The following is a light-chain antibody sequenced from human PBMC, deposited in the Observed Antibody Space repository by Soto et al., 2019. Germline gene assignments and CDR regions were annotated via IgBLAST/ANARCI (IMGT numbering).Light chain of an antibody. Sequence: QSVLTQPRSVSGSPGQSVTISCTGTSIDVGGYNHVSWYQQNPGEAPKVMIFDVSKRPSGVPDRFSGSKSDNTASLTISGLQAEDEADYCCSYAGSSAYVFGAGTKVTVL. J-gene: IGLJ1*01. CDR1: SIDVGGYNH. CDR2: DVS. CDR3: CSYAGSSAYV. V-gene: IGLV2-11*01.